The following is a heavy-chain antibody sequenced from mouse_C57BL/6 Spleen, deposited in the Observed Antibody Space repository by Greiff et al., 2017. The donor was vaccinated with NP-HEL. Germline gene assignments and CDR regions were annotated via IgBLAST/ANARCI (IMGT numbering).Heavy chain of an antibody. V-gene: IGHV1-53*01. CDR3: AREVLFITTVVDY. J-gene: IGHJ2*01. Sequence: VQLQQPGTELVKPGASVKLSCKASGYTFTSYWMHWVKQRPGQGLEWIGNINPSNGGTNYNEKFKSKATLTVDKSSSTAYMQLSSLTSEDSAVYYCAREVLFITTVVDYWGQGTTLTVSS. CDR2: INPSNGGT. D-gene: IGHD1-1*01. CDR1: GYTFTSYW.